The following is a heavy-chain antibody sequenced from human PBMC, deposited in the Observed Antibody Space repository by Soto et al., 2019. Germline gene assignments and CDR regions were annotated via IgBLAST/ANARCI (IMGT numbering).Heavy chain of an antibody. CDR1: GGTIRSNIYY. Sequence: PSETLSLTCTVSGGTIRSNIYYWGWNRQHPGKGLEWIATVHYSGSTYYTPSLKNRVTISADTSNNQFSLRLNSVTAADTAVYYCARQHYYDSSGYYTWNWGQGTLVTVSS. J-gene: IGHJ4*02. V-gene: IGHV4-39*01. CDR2: VHYSGST. CDR3: ARQHYYDSSGYYTWN. D-gene: IGHD3-22*01.